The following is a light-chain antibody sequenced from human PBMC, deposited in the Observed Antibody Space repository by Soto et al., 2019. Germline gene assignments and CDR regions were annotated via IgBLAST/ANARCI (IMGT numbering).Light chain of an antibody. V-gene: IGKV3-20*01. CDR3: QDFDSRQWT. J-gene: IGKJ1*01. CDR1: QRASRQY. Sequence: VLTQSPDTLSLSPGDGATLSCRANQRASRQYLSWYQQRPGQPPRLLIYSVSMRADGIPDRFSGSGSGSEFTLTINRLEPEDFAVYYCQDFDSRQWTVGQGTEIE. CDR2: SVS.